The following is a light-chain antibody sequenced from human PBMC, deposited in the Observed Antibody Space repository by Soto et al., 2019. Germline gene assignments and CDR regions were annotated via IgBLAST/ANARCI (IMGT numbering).Light chain of an antibody. CDR3: QQRSKWPRT. J-gene: IGKJ1*01. Sequence: ILVTQSPATLSLSPGKRATLSCRASQNISNYLIWYQQKPGQTPRLLIYDVSNRATGIPARFSGSGSGTDFTLTISSLEPEDFAVYYCQQRSKWPRTFGQGTKVDIK. CDR1: QNISNY. CDR2: DVS. V-gene: IGKV3-11*01.